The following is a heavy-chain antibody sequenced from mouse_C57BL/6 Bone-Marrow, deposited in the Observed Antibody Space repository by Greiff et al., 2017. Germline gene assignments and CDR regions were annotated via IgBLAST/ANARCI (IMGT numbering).Heavy chain of an antibody. CDR2: IDPNSGGT. D-gene: IGHD1-1*01. Sequence: QVQLQQPGAELVKPGASVKLSCKASGYTFTSYWMHWVKQRPGRGLEWIGRIDPNSGGTKYNEKFKSKATLTVDKPSSTAYMQRRSLTSEDSAVYYCARAHYYGSSYGYFDYWGQGTTRTVSS. CDR3: ARAHYYGSSYGYFDY. J-gene: IGHJ2*01. CDR1: GYTFTSYW. V-gene: IGHV1-72*01.